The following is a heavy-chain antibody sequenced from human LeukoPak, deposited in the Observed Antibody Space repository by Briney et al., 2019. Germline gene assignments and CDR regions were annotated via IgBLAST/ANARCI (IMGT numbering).Heavy chain of an antibody. D-gene: IGHD1-1*01. CDR2: ISGSGGST. CDR3: AKGPTFATNYYYYYYMDV. J-gene: IGHJ6*03. CDR1: GYTFSSYG. V-gene: IGHV3-23*01. Sequence: GGSLRLSCAASGYTFSSYGMHWVRQAPGKGLEWVSAISGSGGSTYYADSVKGRFTISRDNSKNTLYLQMNSLRAEDTAVYYCAKGPTFATNYYYYYYMDVWGKGTTVTISS.